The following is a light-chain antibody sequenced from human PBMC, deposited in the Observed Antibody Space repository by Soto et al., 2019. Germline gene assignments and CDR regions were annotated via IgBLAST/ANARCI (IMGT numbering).Light chain of an antibody. J-gene: IGKJ3*01. V-gene: IGKV1-39*01. Sequence: VGDRVTITCRASQSISSYLHWYQQKPGKAPKLLIYTASSLQSGVPSRFSGSGSGTDFTLTISSLQPEDFATYYCQQSYSTPFTFGPGTKVDIK. CDR3: QQSYSTPFT. CDR1: QSISSY. CDR2: TAS.